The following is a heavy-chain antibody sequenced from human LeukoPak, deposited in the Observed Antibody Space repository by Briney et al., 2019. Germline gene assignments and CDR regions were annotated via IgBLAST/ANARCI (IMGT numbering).Heavy chain of an antibody. V-gene: IGHV5-10-1*01. Sequence: GESLKISCKGSGYSFTSYWISWVRQMPGKGLEWMGRIDPSDSYTNYSPSFRGHVTISADKSISTAYLQWSSLKASDTAMYYCARQYDSRDDAFDIWGQGTMVTVSS. J-gene: IGHJ3*02. CDR3: ARQYDSRDDAFDI. CDR2: IDPSDSYT. D-gene: IGHD3-22*01. CDR1: GYSFTSYW.